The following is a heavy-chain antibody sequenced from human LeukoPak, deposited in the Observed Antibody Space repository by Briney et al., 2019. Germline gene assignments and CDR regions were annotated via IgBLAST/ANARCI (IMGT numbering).Heavy chain of an antibody. V-gene: IGHV3-21*01. Sequence: PGGSLRLSCEASGFRFNIYGMHWVRQAPGKGLEWVSSISSSSSYIYYADSVKGRFTISRDNAKNSLYLQMNSLRAEDTAVYHCARYRLYDSPPTDYWGQGTLVTVSS. CDR1: GFRFNIYG. CDR3: ARYRLYDSPPTDY. J-gene: IGHJ4*02. D-gene: IGHD3-22*01. CDR2: ISSSSSYI.